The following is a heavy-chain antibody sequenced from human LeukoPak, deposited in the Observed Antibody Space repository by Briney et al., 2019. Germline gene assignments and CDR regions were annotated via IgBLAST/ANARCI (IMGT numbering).Heavy chain of an antibody. V-gene: IGHV3-33*01. Sequence: PGRSLRLSCAASGFTFSSYGMHWVRQAPGKGLEWVAVIWYDGSNKYYADSVKGRFTISRENAKNSLYLQMNSLRAGDTAVYYCARVMVRGLYGMDVWGQGTTVTVSS. J-gene: IGHJ6*02. D-gene: IGHD3-10*01. CDR2: IWYDGSNK. CDR1: GFTFSSYG. CDR3: ARVMVRGLYGMDV.